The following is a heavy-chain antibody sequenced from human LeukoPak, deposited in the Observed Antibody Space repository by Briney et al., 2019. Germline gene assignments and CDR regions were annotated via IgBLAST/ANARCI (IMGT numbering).Heavy chain of an antibody. J-gene: IGHJ4*02. Sequence: GGSLRLSCEASGFSFNSYNMCWVRQAPGQGLEWVSDISSSSSITYYADSVKGRFTISRDNAKNSLYLQMNSQRVEDTAVYYCARGGAAPDYWGKGTLVTVSS. V-gene: IGHV3-48*01. CDR3: ARGGAAPDY. D-gene: IGHD1-26*01. CDR2: ISSSSSIT. CDR1: GFSFNSYN.